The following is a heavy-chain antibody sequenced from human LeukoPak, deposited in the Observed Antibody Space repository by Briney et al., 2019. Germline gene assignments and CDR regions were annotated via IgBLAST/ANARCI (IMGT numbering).Heavy chain of an antibody. Sequence: GGSLRLSCAASGFTFSSYEMNWVRQAPGKGLEWISFISSRGSSIYYADSVKGRFTISRDNAKNSLYLQMNSLRAEDTAVYYCARDSGSYRGFDYWGQGTLVTVSS. CDR1: GFTFSSYE. CDR2: ISSRGSSI. CDR3: ARDSGSYRGFDY. J-gene: IGHJ4*02. V-gene: IGHV3-48*03. D-gene: IGHD1-26*01.